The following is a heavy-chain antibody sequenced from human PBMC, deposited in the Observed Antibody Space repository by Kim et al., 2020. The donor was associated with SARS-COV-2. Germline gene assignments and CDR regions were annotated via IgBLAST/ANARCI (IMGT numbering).Heavy chain of an antibody. Sequence: SETLSLTCTVSGGSISGYHWSWIRQSPGRGLEWIGYIYYSGNTNYSASLKSRVTISIDTSKNQFSLKLRSVTAADTAVYYCARGTYDYVWGSYRFVYWGQGTLVTVSS. CDR2: IYYSGNT. D-gene: IGHD3-16*02. CDR3: ARGTYDYVWGSYRFVY. J-gene: IGHJ4*02. CDR1: GGSISGYH. V-gene: IGHV4-59*01.